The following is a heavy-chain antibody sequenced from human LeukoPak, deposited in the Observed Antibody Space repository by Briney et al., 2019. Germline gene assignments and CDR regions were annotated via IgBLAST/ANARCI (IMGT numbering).Heavy chain of an antibody. D-gene: IGHD6-19*01. V-gene: IGHV4-61*08. CDR2: IYYSGST. J-gene: IGHJ4*02. Sequence: SETLSLTCTVSGGSISSGDYYWSWIRQPPGKGLEWIGYIYYSGSTNYNPSLKSRVTISVDTSKNQFSLKLSSVTAADTAVYYCAREGVAGVDYWGQGTLVTVSS. CDR1: GGSISSGDYY. CDR3: AREGVAGVDY.